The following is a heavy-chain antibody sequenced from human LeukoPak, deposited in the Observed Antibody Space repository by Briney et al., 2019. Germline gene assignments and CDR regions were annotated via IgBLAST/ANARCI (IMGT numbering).Heavy chain of an antibody. CDR3: ARATWYSGYDFDY. Sequence: PGGSLRLSCAASGLTFSSYSMNWVRQAPGKGREWVSSISSSSSYIYYADSVKGRFTISRDNAKNSLYLQMNSLRGEDTAVYYCARATWYSGYDFDYWGQGTLVTVSS. CDR2: ISSSSSYI. V-gene: IGHV3-21*01. J-gene: IGHJ4*02. D-gene: IGHD5-12*01. CDR1: GLTFSSYS.